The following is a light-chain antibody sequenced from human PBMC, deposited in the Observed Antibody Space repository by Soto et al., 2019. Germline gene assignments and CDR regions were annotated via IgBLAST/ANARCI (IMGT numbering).Light chain of an antibody. Sequence: EIVLTQSPATLSLSPGERATLSCRASQSVSSSYLAWYQQKPGQAPRLLIYDASTRATGIPARFSGSGSGTEFILTISSLQSEDFAVYYCQQYNNWPPWTFGQGTMVAIK. V-gene: IGKV3-15*01. CDR3: QQYNNWPPWT. CDR1: QSVSSSY. J-gene: IGKJ1*01. CDR2: DAS.